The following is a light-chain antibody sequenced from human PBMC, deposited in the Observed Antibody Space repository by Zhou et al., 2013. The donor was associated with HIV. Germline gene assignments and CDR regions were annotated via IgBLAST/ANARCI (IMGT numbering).Light chain of an antibody. V-gene: IGKV3-20*01. CDR1: RNIYNNY. J-gene: IGKJ2*01. Sequence: VLTQSPGTLSLSPGERATLSCRASRNIYNNYLAWYQQRPGQALRLLINVASSRATGIPDRFSGSGSGTDFTLTISSLEPEDFAVYYCQQFGSSPGYTFGQGTKLEIK. CDR3: QQFGSSPGYT. CDR2: VAS.